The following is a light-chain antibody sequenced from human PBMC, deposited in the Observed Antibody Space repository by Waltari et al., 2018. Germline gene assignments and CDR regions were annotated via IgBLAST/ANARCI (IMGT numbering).Light chain of an antibody. J-gene: IGKJ3*01. CDR3: QHYRGVSFK. V-gene: IGKV1-27*01. Sequence: DVEMTQSPSSLAAVVGDRVTITCRASQDIGTYLAWYQQTPGRVPRLLIFAASILQSGVPSRFSGSGSGTHFTLTITNLQPEDVAIYYCQHYRGVSFKFGPGTTV. CDR2: AAS. CDR1: QDIGTY.